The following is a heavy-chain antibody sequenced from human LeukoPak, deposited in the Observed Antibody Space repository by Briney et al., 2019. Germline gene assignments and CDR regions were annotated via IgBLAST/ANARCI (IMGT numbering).Heavy chain of an antibody. V-gene: IGHV1-69*13. CDR2: IIPIFGTA. D-gene: IGHD4-11*01. CDR1: GGTFSSYA. Sequence: SVKVSCKASGGTFSSYAISWVQQAPGQGLEWMGGIIPIFGTANYAQKFQGRVTITADESTSTAYMELSSLRSEDTAVYYCARAAYTVTHIDYWGQGTLVTVSS. J-gene: IGHJ4*02. CDR3: ARAAYTVTHIDY.